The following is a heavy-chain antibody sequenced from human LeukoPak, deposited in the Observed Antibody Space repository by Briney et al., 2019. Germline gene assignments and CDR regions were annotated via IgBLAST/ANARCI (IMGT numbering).Heavy chain of an antibody. V-gene: IGHV1-18*01. CDR3: ARRRGIAAAGSPFDY. J-gene: IGHJ4*02. D-gene: IGHD6-13*01. CDR1: GYTFTSYG. CDR2: ISAYNGNT. Sequence: ASVKVSCKASGYTFTSYGISWVRQAPRQGLEWMGWISAYNGNTNYAQKLQGRVTMTTDTSTSTAYVELRSLRSDDTAVYYCARRRGIAAAGSPFDYWGQGTLVTVSS.